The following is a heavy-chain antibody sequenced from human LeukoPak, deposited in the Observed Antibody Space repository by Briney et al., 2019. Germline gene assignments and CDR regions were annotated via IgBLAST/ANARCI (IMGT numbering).Heavy chain of an antibody. CDR1: GFTFSSYA. CDR3: AKQDYDFWSGIDY. D-gene: IGHD3-3*01. V-gene: IGHV3-23*01. CDR2: ISGSGGST. J-gene: IGHJ4*02. Sequence: HPGGSLRLSCAASGFTFSSYAMSWVRQAPGKGLEWVSAISGSGGSTYYAGSVKGRFTISRDNSKNTLYPQMNSLRAEDTAVYYCAKQDYDFWSGIDYWGQGTLVTVSS.